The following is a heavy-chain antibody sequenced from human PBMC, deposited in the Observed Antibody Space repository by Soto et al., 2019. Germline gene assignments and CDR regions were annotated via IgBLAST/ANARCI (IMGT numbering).Heavy chain of an antibody. J-gene: IGHJ4*01. V-gene: IGHV4-59*01. D-gene: IGHD4-4*01. CDR2: VYYNGDT. CDR1: GGSICTSW. Sequence: SETLSLTCTVSGGSICTSWWNWIRQSPGKGLEWIGYVYYNGDTNYNPSLKSRVTISVDTSKNQFSLRLNSVTAADTAVYYCAGPYRVTYEYWGHGTLVTVSS. CDR3: AGPYRVTYEY.